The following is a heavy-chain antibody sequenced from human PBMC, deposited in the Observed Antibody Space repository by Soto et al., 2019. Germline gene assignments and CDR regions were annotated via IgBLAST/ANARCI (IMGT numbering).Heavy chain of an antibody. Sequence: SETLSLTCVVSGGSISSTNWWTWVRQPPGKRLEWIGEIYHNGSPTYSPSLRGRATISVDKSNNQFSLRLSSVTAADTAVYYCARRSNFYYGFDYWGRGTLVTVSS. CDR1: GGSISSTNW. D-gene: IGHD3-22*01. J-gene: IGHJ4*02. V-gene: IGHV4-4*02. CDR2: IYHNGSP. CDR3: ARRSNFYYGFDY.